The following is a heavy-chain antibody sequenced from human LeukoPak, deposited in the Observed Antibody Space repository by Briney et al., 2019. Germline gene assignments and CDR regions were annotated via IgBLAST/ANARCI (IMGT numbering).Heavy chain of an antibody. CDR3: AREITGTTLGVDY. V-gene: IGHV3-74*03. CDR2: INTDGSST. CDR1: GFTLTTYY. D-gene: IGHD1-7*01. J-gene: IGHJ4*02. Sequence: HAGGSLRLSCEASGFTLTTYYIHWVRQAPGKTLVWVSNINTDGSSTKYADSVKGRFTISKDNAKNKVYLQMNSLRAEDTVVYYCAREITGTTLGVDYWGQGTLVTVSS.